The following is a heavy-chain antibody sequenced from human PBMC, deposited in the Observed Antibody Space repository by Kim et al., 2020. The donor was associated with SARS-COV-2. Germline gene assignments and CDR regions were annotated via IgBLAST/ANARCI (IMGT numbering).Heavy chain of an antibody. CDR2: MNPNSGNT. Sequence: ASVKVSCKASGYTFTSYDINWVRQATGQGLEWMGWMNPNSGNTGYAQKCQGRVSLTRNTSITTAYMELSNLRSEDTALYYCARGPACSSISCYYWFDPWGQETLGTVSS. CDR3: ARGPACSSISCYYWFDP. D-gene: IGHD2-2*01. J-gene: IGHJ5*02. V-gene: IGHV1-8*01. CDR1: GYTFTSYD.